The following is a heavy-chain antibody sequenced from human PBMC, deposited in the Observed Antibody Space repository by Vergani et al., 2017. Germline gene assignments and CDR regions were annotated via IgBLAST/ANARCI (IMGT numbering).Heavy chain of an antibody. J-gene: IGHJ4*02. Sequence: EVQLVETGGGLIQPGGSLRLSCTASGSTVSSNYMSWVRQAPGKGLEWVSLIYSGGSTYYADSVKGRFTISRDNSKNTVYLQMNSLKAEDRATYYCAREERSNTSPFVGDWGQGTLVTV. CDR3: AREERSNTSPFVGD. D-gene: IGHD2/OR15-2a*01. V-gene: IGHV3-53*02. CDR2: IYSGGST. CDR1: GSTVSSNY.